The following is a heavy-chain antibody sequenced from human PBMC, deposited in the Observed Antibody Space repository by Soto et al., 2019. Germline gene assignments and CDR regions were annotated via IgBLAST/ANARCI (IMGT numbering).Heavy chain of an antibody. CDR2: ISAYNGNT. V-gene: IGHV1-18*01. D-gene: IGHD4-17*01. CDR3: ARGRRTTVTTINY. J-gene: IGHJ4*02. Sequence: ASVKVSCKASGYTFTSYGISWVRQAPGQGLEWMGWISAYNGNTNYAQKFQGRVTMTRNTSISTAYMELSSLRSEDTAVYYCARGRRTTVTTINYWGQGTLVTVSS. CDR1: GYTFTSYG.